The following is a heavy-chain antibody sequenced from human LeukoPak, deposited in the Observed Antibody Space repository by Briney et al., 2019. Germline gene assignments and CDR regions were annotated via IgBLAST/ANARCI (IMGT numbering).Heavy chain of an antibody. Sequence: ASVKVSCKASGYTFTGYYMHWVRQAPGQGLEWMGWINPNSGGTNYAQKFQGRVTMTRDTSLSKAYMELSRLRSDDTAVYYCARDRDPLYYYDSSGYPDWGQGTLVTVSS. D-gene: IGHD3-22*01. CDR1: GYTFTGYY. V-gene: IGHV1-2*02. J-gene: IGHJ4*02. CDR2: INPNSGGT. CDR3: ARDRDPLYYYDSSGYPD.